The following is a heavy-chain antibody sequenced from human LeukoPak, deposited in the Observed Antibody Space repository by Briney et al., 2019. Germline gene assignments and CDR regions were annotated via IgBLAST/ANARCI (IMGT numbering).Heavy chain of an antibody. CDR3: ASYYYDSSGYPAYYFDY. Sequence: GSSVKVSCKASGGTFSSYAISWVRQAPGQGLEWMGRIIPIFGTANYAQKFQGRVTITTDESTSTAYMELSGLRSEDTAVYYCASYYYDSSGYPAYYFDYWGQGTLVTVSS. CDR1: GGTFSSYA. CDR2: IIPIFGTA. D-gene: IGHD3-22*01. V-gene: IGHV1-69*05. J-gene: IGHJ4*02.